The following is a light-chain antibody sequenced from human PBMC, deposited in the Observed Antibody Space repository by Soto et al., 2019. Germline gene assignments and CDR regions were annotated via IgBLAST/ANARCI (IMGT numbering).Light chain of an antibody. CDR1: QSVSSN. CDR3: QQYNNWPT. CDR2: GAS. V-gene: IGKV3-15*01. J-gene: IGKJ1*01. Sequence: EIVMTQSPATLSVSPGERATLSCRASQSVSSNLAWYQQKPGQAPRFLIYGASTRATGIPARFSGSGCGTEFTLTISSLQSEDFAVYYCQQYNNWPTFGQGTKVEIK.